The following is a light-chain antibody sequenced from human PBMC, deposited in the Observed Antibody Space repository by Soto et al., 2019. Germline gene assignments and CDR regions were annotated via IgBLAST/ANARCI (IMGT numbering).Light chain of an antibody. V-gene: IGLV2-14*01. CDR1: SSDVGNYKY. Sequence: QSALTQPASVSGSPGQSITISCTGTSSDVGNYKYVSWYQQHPGKAPNLMIYEVSNRPSGVSNRFSGSKSGNTASLTISGLQAEDETDYYCFSYTGSGTYVFGTGTKLTVL. CDR3: FSYTGSGTYV. CDR2: EVS. J-gene: IGLJ1*01.